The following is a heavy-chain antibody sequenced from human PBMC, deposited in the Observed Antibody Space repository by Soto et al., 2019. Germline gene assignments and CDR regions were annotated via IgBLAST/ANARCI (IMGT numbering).Heavy chain of an antibody. Sequence: QVHLVQSGAEVKKPGASVKVSCKASGYTFTSYGITWVRQAPGQGLEWMGWISAHNGNTDYAQKVQGRVIVTRDTSTSTAYMELRGLISDDTAVYYCARGRYGDYWGQGALVTVSS. CDR1: GYTFTSYG. V-gene: IGHV1-18*01. CDR2: ISAHNGNT. CDR3: ARGRYGDY. D-gene: IGHD1-1*01. J-gene: IGHJ4*02.